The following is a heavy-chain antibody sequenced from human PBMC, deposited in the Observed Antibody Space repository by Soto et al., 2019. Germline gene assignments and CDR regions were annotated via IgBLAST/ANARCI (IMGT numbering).Heavy chain of an antibody. J-gene: IGHJ5*02. Sequence: SETLSLTCAVSGGSISSSNYFWGWIRQPPGKGLEWIGSVHYSGSTSYNPSLKSRLTISADTSKNQISLKLSSVTAADTAVYYCARLLADISVVPGGIKLYCIGGSCFSRFDLWCQGTLVTVS. CDR3: ARLLADISVVPGGIKLYCIGGSCFSRFDL. CDR2: VHYSGST. V-gene: IGHV4-39*01. D-gene: IGHD2-15*01. CDR1: GGSISSSNYF.